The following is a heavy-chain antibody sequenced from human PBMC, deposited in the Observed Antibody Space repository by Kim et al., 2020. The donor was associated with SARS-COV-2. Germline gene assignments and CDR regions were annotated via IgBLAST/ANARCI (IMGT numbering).Heavy chain of an antibody. D-gene: IGHD5-18*01. Sequence: DSVKGRFTIFKDNSKDTFYLQMNTLKAEDTAVYYCAKTPGGYTYGRFYFDSWGQGTLVTVSS. V-gene: IGHV3-23*01. J-gene: IGHJ4*02. CDR3: AKTPGGYTYGRFYFDS.